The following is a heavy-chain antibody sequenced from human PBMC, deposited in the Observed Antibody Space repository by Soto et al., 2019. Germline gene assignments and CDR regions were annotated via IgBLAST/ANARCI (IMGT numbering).Heavy chain of an antibody. J-gene: IGHJ4*02. Sequence: ASVKVSCKVSGYTLTELSMHWVRQAPGKGLEWMGGFDPEDGETIYAQKFQGRVTMTEDTSTDTAYMELSSLRSEDTAVYYCATDLRYYYGSGSPRGDYWGQGTLVTVSS. V-gene: IGHV1-24*01. CDR2: FDPEDGET. D-gene: IGHD3-10*01. CDR1: GYTLTELS. CDR3: ATDLRYYYGSGSPRGDY.